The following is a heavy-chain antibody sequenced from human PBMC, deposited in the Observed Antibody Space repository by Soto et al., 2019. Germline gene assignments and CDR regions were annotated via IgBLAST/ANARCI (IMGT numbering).Heavy chain of an antibody. J-gene: IGHJ4*02. V-gene: IGHV4-39*01. CDR2: IYYTGST. D-gene: IGHD3-10*01. CDR3: GRHAAVLLFGELLNGFGY. Sequence: SETLSLTCPASGGSISSTRYYWDWIRQHPGKGLEWIGSIYYTGSTYYNPSLKSRVTISLDTSKYKFSLKLSSVKAADTAVXYFGRHAAVLLFGELLNGFGYWCQGILVTVSS. CDR1: GGSISSTRYY.